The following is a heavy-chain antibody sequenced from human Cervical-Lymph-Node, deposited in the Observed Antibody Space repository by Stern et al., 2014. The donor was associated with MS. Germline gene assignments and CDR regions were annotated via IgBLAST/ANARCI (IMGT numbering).Heavy chain of an antibody. CDR2: ITNVGST. CDR1: GFTVSRDY. J-gene: IGHJ4*02. V-gene: IGHV3-53*01. Sequence: EVQLVESGGGVIQPGGSLRLSCTASGFTVSRDYMTWVRQAPGKGLAWVSLITNVGSTFYTDSVKGRFTISRDDSKNTVYLHMTSLRAEDTAMYYCARGTSSPERSDWWGQGTLVTVSS. D-gene: IGHD1-1*01. CDR3: ARGTSSPERSDW.